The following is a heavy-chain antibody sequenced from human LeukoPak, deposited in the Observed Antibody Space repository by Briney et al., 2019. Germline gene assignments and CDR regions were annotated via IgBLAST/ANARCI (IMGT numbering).Heavy chain of an antibody. CDR3: ARGATAMVTLFYFDY. D-gene: IGHD5-18*01. V-gene: IGHV1-69*13. Sequence: SVKVSCKASGGTFSSYAISWVRQAPGQGLEWVGGIIPIFGTAKYAQKFRGRVTITADESTSTAYMELSSLRSEDTAVYYCARGATAMVTLFYFDYWGQGTLVTVSS. J-gene: IGHJ4*02. CDR2: IIPIFGTA. CDR1: GGTFSSYA.